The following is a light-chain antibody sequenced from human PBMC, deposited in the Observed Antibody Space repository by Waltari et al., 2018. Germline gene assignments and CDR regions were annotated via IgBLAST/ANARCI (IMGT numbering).Light chain of an antibody. CDR1: QGISSA. V-gene: IGKV1-13*02. CDR3: QQYYDGRT. CDR2: DAS. Sequence: AIQLTQSPSSLAASVGDRVTITCRASQGISSAVAWYQQKPGKVPNLLIYDASRLERGVPSRFSGSTSGTDFTLTISSLQSEDFAVYYCQQYYDGRTFGQGTKLEIK. J-gene: IGKJ2*01.